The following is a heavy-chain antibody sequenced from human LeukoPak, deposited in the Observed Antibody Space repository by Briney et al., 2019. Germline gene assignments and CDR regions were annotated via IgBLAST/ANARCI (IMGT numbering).Heavy chain of an antibody. J-gene: IGHJ4*02. CDR2: ISGSGGTT. CDR3: ARDFWSGYYTED. D-gene: IGHD3-3*01. V-gene: IGHV3-23*01. Sequence: GGSLRLSCAASGFSFSIYAMSWVRQAPGKGLEWVSAISGSGGTTYYADSVKGRFTISRDNAKNSLHLQMDSLSAEDTAVYYCARDFWSGYYTEDWGQGALVIVSS. CDR1: GFSFSIYA.